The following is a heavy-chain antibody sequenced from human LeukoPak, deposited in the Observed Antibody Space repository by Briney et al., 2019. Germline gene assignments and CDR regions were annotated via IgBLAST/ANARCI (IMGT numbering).Heavy chain of an antibody. J-gene: IGHJ4*02. V-gene: IGHV3-9*03. CDR2: ISWNSGSL. CDR1: GFNFNDYA. Sequence: AGRSLRLSCAASGFNFNDYAMHWVRQAPGKDLEWVSGISWNSGSLGYAGSVKGRFTVSRDNAKNSLYLQMNSLRAEDMALYYCVKGETAVAGGAFDYWGQGTLVTVSS. CDR3: VKGETAVAGGAFDY. D-gene: IGHD6-19*01.